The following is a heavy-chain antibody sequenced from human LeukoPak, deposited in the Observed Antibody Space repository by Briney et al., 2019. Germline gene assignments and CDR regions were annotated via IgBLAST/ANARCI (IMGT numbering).Heavy chain of an antibody. D-gene: IGHD3-22*01. V-gene: IGHV1-24*01. J-gene: IGHJ4*02. CDR2: SDPEDGET. CDR1: GYTLTELS. CDR3: VRVANYDDDIGTSMYYFDY. Sequence: GASVKVSCKVSGYTLTELSMHWVRQAPGKGLEWMGGSDPEDGETIYAPKFQGRVTITADKSTSTVYMELSSLRSEDTALYYCVRVANYDDDIGTSMYYFDYWGQGTLVSVSS.